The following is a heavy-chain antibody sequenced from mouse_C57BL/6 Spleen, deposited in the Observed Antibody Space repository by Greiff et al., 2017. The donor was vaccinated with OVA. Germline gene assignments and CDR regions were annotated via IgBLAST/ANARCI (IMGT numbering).Heavy chain of an antibody. D-gene: IGHD2-4*01. Sequence: EVKLVESGGGLVQPGGSLKLSCAASGFTFSDYGMAWVRQAPRQGLEWVAFISNLAYSIYYAHTVTGRFTFSREKAKNPPYLEISSLRSEDTAMNYCARRDYGGGFAYWGQGTLVTVSA. V-gene: IGHV5-15*01. CDR3: ARRDYGGGFAY. CDR1: GFTFSDYG. J-gene: IGHJ3*01. CDR2: ISNLAYSI.